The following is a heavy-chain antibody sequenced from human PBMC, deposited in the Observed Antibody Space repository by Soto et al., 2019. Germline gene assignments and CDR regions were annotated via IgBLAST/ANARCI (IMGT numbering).Heavy chain of an antibody. CDR1: GFTFSSYA. Sequence: GGSLRLSCSASGFTFSSYAMHWVRQAPGKGLEYVSSISTNGGSTHYADSVKSRFTISRDNSKNTQYLQMSSLRADDTAVYYCVKGEYYYDSSGYYPFDYWGQGTLVTVSS. D-gene: IGHD3-22*01. J-gene: IGHJ4*02. V-gene: IGHV3-64D*06. CDR3: VKGEYYYDSSGYYPFDY. CDR2: ISTNGGST.